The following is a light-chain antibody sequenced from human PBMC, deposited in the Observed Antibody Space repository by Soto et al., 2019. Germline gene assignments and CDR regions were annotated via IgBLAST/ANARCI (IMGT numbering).Light chain of an antibody. Sequence: EIVMTQSPASLSVSPGERATLSCRASQRVSSNLAWYQQKPGQAPRLLIYGASTRATGIPARFSGSRSGTEFTLTISSLQSEDFAVYYCQHYNNWSSFGQGTRLEIK. CDR2: GAS. CDR1: QRVSSN. CDR3: QHYNNWSS. V-gene: IGKV3D-15*01. J-gene: IGKJ5*01.